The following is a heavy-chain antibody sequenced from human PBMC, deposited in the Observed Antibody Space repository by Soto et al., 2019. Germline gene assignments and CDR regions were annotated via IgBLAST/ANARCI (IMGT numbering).Heavy chain of an antibody. J-gene: IGHJ4*02. Sequence: EVQLVESGGGLVQPGGSLKLSCAASGFTLSGFDIHWVRQASGEGLEWVGRIKTKVESYATELAASVKGRFTISRDDPKNTAYLEMNSLKTEDTAAYYCTRRYCSGGGCYSDFDYWGQGALVTVSS. CDR2: IKTKVESYAT. CDR3: TRRYCSGGGCYSDFDY. D-gene: IGHD2-15*01. CDR1: GFTLSGFD. V-gene: IGHV3-73*01.